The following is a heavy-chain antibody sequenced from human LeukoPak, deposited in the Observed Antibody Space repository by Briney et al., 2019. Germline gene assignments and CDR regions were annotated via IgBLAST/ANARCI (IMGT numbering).Heavy chain of an antibody. CDR1: GLTFSNAW. D-gene: IGHD3-16*01. CDR2: ISGSGGST. Sequence: GGSLRLSCAASGLTFSNAWMSWVRQAPGKGLEWVSAISGSGGSTYYADSVKGRFTISRDNSKNTLYLQMNSLRAEDTAVYYCAKVGYDYVWGSCDYWGQGTLVTVSS. J-gene: IGHJ4*02. CDR3: AKVGYDYVWGSCDY. V-gene: IGHV3-23*01.